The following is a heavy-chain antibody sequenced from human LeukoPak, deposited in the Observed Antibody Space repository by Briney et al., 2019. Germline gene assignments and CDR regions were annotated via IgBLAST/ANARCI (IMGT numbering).Heavy chain of an antibody. CDR2: FDPEDGET. J-gene: IGHJ4*02. CDR3: ATPAQN. V-gene: IGHV1-24*01. D-gene: IGHD2-2*01. CDR1: GYTFTGYY. Sequence: ASVKVSCKASGYTFTGYYMHRVRQAPGKGLEWMGGFDPEDGETIYAQKFQGRVTMTEDTSTDTAYMELSSLRSEDTAVYYCATPAQNWGQGTLVTVSS.